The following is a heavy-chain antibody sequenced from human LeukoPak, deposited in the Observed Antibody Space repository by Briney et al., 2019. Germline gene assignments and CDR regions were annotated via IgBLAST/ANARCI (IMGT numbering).Heavy chain of an antibody. V-gene: IGHV4-59*01. J-gene: IGHJ4*02. Sequence: SETLSLTCTVSGGSITSSYWSWIRQTPEKGLEWIGYMSYSGRTDYGPSLKSRVTMSVDTSKNQFSLKMSYVTAADTGVYYCARGYCRDDICQVFPYWGQGTLVTVSS. CDR3: ARGYCRDDICQVFPY. CDR1: GGSITSSY. CDR2: MSYSGRT. D-gene: IGHD2-21*02.